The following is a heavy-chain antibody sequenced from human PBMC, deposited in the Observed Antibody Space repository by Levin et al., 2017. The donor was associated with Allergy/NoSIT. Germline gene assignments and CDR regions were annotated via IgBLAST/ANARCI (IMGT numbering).Heavy chain of an antibody. Sequence: ETLSLTCAASGFTFSDYAMHWVRQAPGRGLEWVAVIRGSGSRAFHADFVEGRFTISRDNSKKTLYLQMTSLRVEDTAIYYCSKELSTIYPRSPFESWGQGTLVTVSS. J-gene: IGHJ4*02. V-gene: IGHV3-23*01. D-gene: IGHD2/OR15-2a*01. CDR2: IRGSGSRA. CDR3: SKELSTIYPRSPFES. CDR1: GFTFSDYA.